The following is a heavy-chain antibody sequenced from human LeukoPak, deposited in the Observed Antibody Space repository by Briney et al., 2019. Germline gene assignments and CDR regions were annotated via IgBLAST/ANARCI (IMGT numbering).Heavy chain of an antibody. D-gene: IGHD3-10*01. Sequence: TSETLSLTCAVYGGSFSGYYWSWIRQPPGKGLEWIGYIYYSGSTNYNPSLKSRVTISVDTSKNQFSLKLSSVTAADTAVYYCARDGNYYGSGSYLAYFDYWGQGTLVTVSS. V-gene: IGHV4-59*01. CDR1: GGSFSGYY. J-gene: IGHJ4*02. CDR2: IYYSGST. CDR3: ARDGNYYGSGSYLAYFDY.